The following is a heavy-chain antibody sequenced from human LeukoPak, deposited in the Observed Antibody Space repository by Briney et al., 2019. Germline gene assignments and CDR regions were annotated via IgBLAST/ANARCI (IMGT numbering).Heavy chain of an antibody. J-gene: IGHJ4*02. CDR3: ARRRGNYYDSSGYYYFDY. Sequence: PSETLSLTCTVSGGSISGSSYYWGWSRQPPGKGLEWIGSIYYSGSTYYNPSLKSRVTISVDTSKNQFSLKLSSVTAADTAVYYCARRRGNYYDSSGYYYFDYWGEATLVTVSS. D-gene: IGHD3-22*01. CDR2: IYYSGST. V-gene: IGHV4-39*01. CDR1: GGSISGSSYY.